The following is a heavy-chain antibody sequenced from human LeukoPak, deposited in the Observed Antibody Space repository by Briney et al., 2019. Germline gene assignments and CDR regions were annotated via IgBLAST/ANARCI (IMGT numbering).Heavy chain of an antibody. V-gene: IGHV4-34*01. Sequence: SETLSLTCAVYGGAFSGYYWSWIRQPPGKGLEWIGEINHSGSTNYNPSLKSRVTISVDTSKNLFFLKLSSVTAADTAVYYCARAEVGYCSSTSCPTEFDYWGQGTLVTVSS. D-gene: IGHD2-2*01. CDR3: ARAEVGYCSSTSCPTEFDY. CDR1: GGAFSGYY. CDR2: INHSGST. J-gene: IGHJ4*02.